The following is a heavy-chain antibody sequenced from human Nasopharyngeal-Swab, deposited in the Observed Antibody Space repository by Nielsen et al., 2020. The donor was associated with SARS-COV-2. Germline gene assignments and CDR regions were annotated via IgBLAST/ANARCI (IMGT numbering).Heavy chain of an antibody. CDR2: IRSKTDGGTT. Sequence: GESLKISCAASGFTFSNAWMNWVRQAPGKGLEWVGRIRSKTDGGTTDYAAPVEGRFTISRDDSKNTLYLQMNSLKTEDTAVYYCTTYSSSSYGGSWGQETLVTVSS. J-gene: IGHJ5*02. V-gene: IGHV3-15*07. D-gene: IGHD6-13*01. CDR3: TTYSSSSYGGS. CDR1: GFTFSNAW.